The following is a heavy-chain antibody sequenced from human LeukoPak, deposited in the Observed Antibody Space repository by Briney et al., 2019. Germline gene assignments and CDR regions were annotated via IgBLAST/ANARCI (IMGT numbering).Heavy chain of an antibody. J-gene: IGHJ4*02. D-gene: IGHD2-15*01. CDR1: GFTFSSYA. Sequence: GGSLRLSCAASGFTFSSYAMSWVRQGPGKGLEWVSAISVSGSTYHADSVKGRFTISRDSSKNTLYLQMNSLRAGDAAVYYCAKAPVTTCSGAYCYPFDYWSQGTLVTVSS. CDR2: ISVSGST. V-gene: IGHV3-23*01. CDR3: AKAPVTTCSGAYCYPFDY.